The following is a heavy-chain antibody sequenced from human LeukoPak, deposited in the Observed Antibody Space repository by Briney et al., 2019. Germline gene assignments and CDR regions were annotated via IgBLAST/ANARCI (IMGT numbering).Heavy chain of an antibody. Sequence: ASVKVSCKASGYTFISYYMHWVRQAPGQGLEWMGIINPSDDSTSYAQKLQGRVTMTRDTSTSTVYMELTSLRSEDTAMYYCARLPGYKGSGNYDAFDIWGQGTMVTVSS. J-gene: IGHJ3*02. CDR2: INPSDDST. D-gene: IGHD3-10*01. CDR3: ARLPGYKGSGNYDAFDI. V-gene: IGHV1-46*01. CDR1: GYTFISYY.